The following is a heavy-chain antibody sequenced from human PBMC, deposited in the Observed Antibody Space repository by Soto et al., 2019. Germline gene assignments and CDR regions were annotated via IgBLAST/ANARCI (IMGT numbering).Heavy chain of an antibody. CDR3: AREHVRPRTGAMDV. Sequence: GXSVKVSCKASGYIFTYYYMHWVRQAPGQGLEWMGWINPYRGATNYAQKFQGRVTMTRDTSISTAYMELSRLRSDDTAVYWCAREHVRPRTGAMDVWGQGPTVTVS. CDR2: INPYRGAT. CDR1: GYIFTYYY. V-gene: IGHV1-2*02. J-gene: IGHJ6*02. D-gene: IGHD1-1*01.